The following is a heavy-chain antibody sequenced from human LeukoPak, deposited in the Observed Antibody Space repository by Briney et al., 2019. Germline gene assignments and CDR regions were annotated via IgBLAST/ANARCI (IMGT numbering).Heavy chain of an antibody. Sequence: GGSLRLSCAASGFTFSSYWMSWVRQAPGKGLEWVANIKQDGSEKYYVDSVKGRFTISRDNAKNSLYLQMNSLRAEDTAVYYCATYCSGGSCYYYYMDVWGKGTTVTVSS. D-gene: IGHD2-15*01. CDR2: IKQDGSEK. CDR3: ATYCSGGSCYYYYMDV. V-gene: IGHV3-7*01. J-gene: IGHJ6*03. CDR1: GFTFSSYW.